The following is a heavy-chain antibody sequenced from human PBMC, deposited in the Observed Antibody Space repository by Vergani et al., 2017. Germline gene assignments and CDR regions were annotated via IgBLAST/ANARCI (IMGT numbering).Heavy chain of an antibody. CDR2: IKSKTDGGTT. CDR3: ARGHNILGGKYYFDY. D-gene: IGHD3-3*01. Sequence: EVQLVESGGGLVKPGGSLRLSCAASGFTFSNAWMSWVRQAPGKGLEWVGRIKSKTDGGTTDYAAPVKGRFTISRDDSKNTLYLQMNSLKTEDTAVYYCARGHNILGGKYYFDYWGQGTLVTVSS. V-gene: IGHV3-15*01. CDR1: GFTFSNAW. J-gene: IGHJ4*02.